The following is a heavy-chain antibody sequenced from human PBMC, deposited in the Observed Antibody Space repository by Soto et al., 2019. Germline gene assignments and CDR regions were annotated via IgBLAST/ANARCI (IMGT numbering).Heavy chain of an antibody. CDR2: VNPNTGGT. Sequence: AQLVQSGAEAKKPGASVKVSCEASGYTFTAYYIHWVRQAPGQGLEWMGWVNPNTGGTKYAQKFQGTVTMTRDTSISTAYMELKRLRSDDTAVYYCARQLAYCAGDCYTEPIDYWGQGTLVTVSS. V-gene: IGHV1-2*02. CDR1: GYTFTAYY. J-gene: IGHJ4*02. CDR3: ARQLAYCAGDCYTEPIDY. D-gene: IGHD2-21*02.